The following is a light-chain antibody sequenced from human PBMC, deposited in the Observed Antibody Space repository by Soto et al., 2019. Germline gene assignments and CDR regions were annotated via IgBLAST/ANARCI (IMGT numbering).Light chain of an antibody. CDR1: SSDVGGSNY. Sequence: QSALTQPASVSGSPGQSITISCTGTSSDVGGSNYVSWYQQHPGKAPKLIIFDVSHRPSGFSNRFSGSKSGNTASLTISGPQAEDEADYYCSSYTSSSTNVFGTGTKLTVL. CDR3: SSYTSSSTNV. CDR2: DVS. J-gene: IGLJ1*01. V-gene: IGLV2-14*03.